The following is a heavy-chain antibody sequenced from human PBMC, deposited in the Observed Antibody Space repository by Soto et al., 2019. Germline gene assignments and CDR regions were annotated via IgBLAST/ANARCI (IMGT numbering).Heavy chain of an antibody. Sequence: QVQLQESGPGLVKPSDTLSLTCTVSGCSISRYYWSWIRQPPVKGLEWIGYIYYSGSTNYNPLLKSRVTISVDTSKDLFSLMLSSVTAADMAVYYCARNREDCSGGSCWNDGWFAPWCQGTLVTVSS. V-gene: IGHV4-59*01. CDR1: GCSISRYY. J-gene: IGHJ5*02. CDR2: IYYSGST. D-gene: IGHD2-15*01. CDR3: ARNREDCSGGSCWNDGWFAP.